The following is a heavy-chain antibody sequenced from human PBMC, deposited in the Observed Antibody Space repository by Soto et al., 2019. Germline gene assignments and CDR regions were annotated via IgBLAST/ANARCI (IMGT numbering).Heavy chain of an antibody. CDR3: AGSSSPEPYYYYGMDV. V-gene: IGHV1-3*01. CDR2: INAGNGNT. Sequence: QVQLVQSGAEVKKPGASVKVSCKASGYTFTSYAMHWVRQAPGQRLEWMGWINAGNGNTKYSQKFQGRVTITRDTSASTAYMELSSLRSEDTAVYYCAGSSSPEPYYYYGMDVWGQGTTVTVSS. CDR1: GYTFTSYA. D-gene: IGHD6-6*01. J-gene: IGHJ6*02.